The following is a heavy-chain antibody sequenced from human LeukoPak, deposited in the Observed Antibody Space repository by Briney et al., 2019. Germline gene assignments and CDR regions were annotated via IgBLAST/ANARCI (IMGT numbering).Heavy chain of an antibody. Sequence: GGSLRLSCAASGFTFSSSWMTWVRQAPGKGLEWVANIKEDGSEYNYVDSVKGRFTISGDNAKKSLYLQMNTLRAEATAVYYCERDSAYFRFDYWGQGTLVTVSS. V-gene: IGHV3-7*01. CDR1: GFTFSSSW. CDR3: ERDSAYFRFDY. CDR2: IKEDGSEY. D-gene: IGHD3-16*01. J-gene: IGHJ4*02.